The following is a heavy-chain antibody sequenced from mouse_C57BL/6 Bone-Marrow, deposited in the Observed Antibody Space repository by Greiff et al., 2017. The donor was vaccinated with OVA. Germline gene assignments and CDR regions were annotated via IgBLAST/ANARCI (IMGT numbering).Heavy chain of an antibody. CDR1: GFTFSDYG. Sequence: EVKLVESGGGLVKPGGSLKLSCAASGFTFSDYGMHWVRQAPEKGLEWVAYISSGSSTIYYADTVKGRFTLSRDNAKNTLFLQMTSLRSEDTAMYYCANLVATGYFDVWGTGTTVTVSS. CDR2: ISSGSSTI. J-gene: IGHJ1*03. V-gene: IGHV5-17*01. CDR3: ANLVATGYFDV. D-gene: IGHD1-1*01.